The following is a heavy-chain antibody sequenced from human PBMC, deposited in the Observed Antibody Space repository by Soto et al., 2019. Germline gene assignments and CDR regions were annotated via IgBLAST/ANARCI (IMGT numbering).Heavy chain of an antibody. V-gene: IGHV3-30-3*01. CDR1: GFTFSSYA. CDR3: ARVWSGVVVAEWYYYYYGMDV. CDR2: ISYDGSNK. Sequence: GGSLRLSCAASGFTFSSYAMHWVRQAPGKGLEWVAVISYDGSNKYYADSVKGRFTISRDNSKNTLYLQMNSLRAEDTAVYYCARVWSGVVVAEWYYYYYGMDVWGQGTTVTVSS. J-gene: IGHJ6*02. D-gene: IGHD2-15*01.